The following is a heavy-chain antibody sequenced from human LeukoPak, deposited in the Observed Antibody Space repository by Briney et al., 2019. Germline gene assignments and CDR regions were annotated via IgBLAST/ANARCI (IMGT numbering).Heavy chain of an antibody. Sequence: ASVKVSCKASGYTFTGYYMHWVRQAPGQWLEWMGRINPNSGGTNYAQKFQGRVTMTRDTSISTAYMELSRLRSDDTAVYYCARVISGSSWYKYDYWGQGTPVTVSS. V-gene: IGHV1-2*06. CDR1: GYTFTGYY. J-gene: IGHJ4*02. CDR2: INPNSGGT. CDR3: ARVISGSSWYKYDY. D-gene: IGHD6-13*01.